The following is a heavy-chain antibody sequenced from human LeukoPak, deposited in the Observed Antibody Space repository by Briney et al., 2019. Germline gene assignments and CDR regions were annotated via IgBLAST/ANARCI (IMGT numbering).Heavy chain of an antibody. D-gene: IGHD3-10*01. CDR1: EFAFSNYA. V-gene: IGHV3-23*01. Sequence: GESLRLSCAASEFAFSNYAMSWVRQAPGEGLEWVSAISEGGGRTIYYADSVKGRFIISRDNSKNTLYLQMNSLRAEDTALYYCAKGLTVFRSGFSTHRTFDYWGQGTLVTVSS. CDR2: ISEGGGRTI. CDR3: AKGLTVFRSGFSTHRTFDY. J-gene: IGHJ4*02.